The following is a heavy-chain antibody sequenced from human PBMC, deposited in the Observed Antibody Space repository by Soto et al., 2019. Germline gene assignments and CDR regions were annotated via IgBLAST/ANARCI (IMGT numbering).Heavy chain of an antibody. Sequence: PGGSLRLSCAASGFTVSSNYMSWVRQAPGKGLEWVSVIYSGGSTYYADSVKGRFTISRDNSKNTLYLQMNSLRAEDTAVYYCARKGAVTLGAFDIWGQGTMVTVSS. CDR3: ARKGAVTLGAFDI. CDR2: IYSGGST. J-gene: IGHJ3*02. V-gene: IGHV3-66*01. D-gene: IGHD4-17*01. CDR1: GFTVSSNY.